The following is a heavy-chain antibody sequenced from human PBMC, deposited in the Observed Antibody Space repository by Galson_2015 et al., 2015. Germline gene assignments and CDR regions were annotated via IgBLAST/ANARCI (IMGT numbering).Heavy chain of an antibody. Sequence: SLRLSCAASGFTFSDYYMSWIRQAPGKGLEWVSYISSSGSTIYYADSVKGRFTISRDNAKNSLYLQMNSLRAEDTAVYYCARVPPSSPWYFDLWGRGTLVTVSS. CDR1: GFTFSDYY. CDR2: ISSSGSTI. CDR3: ARVPPSSPWYFDL. J-gene: IGHJ2*01. V-gene: IGHV3-11*01.